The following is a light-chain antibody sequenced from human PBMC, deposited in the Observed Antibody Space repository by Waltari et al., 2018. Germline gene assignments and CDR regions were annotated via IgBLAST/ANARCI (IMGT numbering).Light chain of an antibody. Sequence: EVMMTQSPATLSVSPGERATLSCRASQSAGNNLAWFQERPGQAPSLLIFGASTRATGIPARFTGSGSGTEFTLTISSLQSEDFAVYYCQQYYSTPPLTFGGGTKVEIK. CDR1: QSAGNN. CDR3: QQYYSTPPLT. J-gene: IGKJ4*01. CDR2: GAS. V-gene: IGKV3-15*01.